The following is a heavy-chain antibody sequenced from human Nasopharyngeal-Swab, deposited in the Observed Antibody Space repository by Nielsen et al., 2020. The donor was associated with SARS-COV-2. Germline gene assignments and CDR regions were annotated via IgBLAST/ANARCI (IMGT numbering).Heavy chain of an antibody. D-gene: IGHD5-18*01. CDR1: GFTLDDYA. V-gene: IGHV3-9*01. CDR2: ISWISGSI. CDR3: AKGGHGYSYGLVDH. J-gene: IGHJ4*02. Sequence: SLRPSCAASGFTLDDYAMHWVRQAPGKGPEWVSGISWISGSIGYADSVKGRFTISRDNAKNSLYLQMNSLRAEDTALYYCAKGGHGYSYGLVDHWGQGTLVTVSS.